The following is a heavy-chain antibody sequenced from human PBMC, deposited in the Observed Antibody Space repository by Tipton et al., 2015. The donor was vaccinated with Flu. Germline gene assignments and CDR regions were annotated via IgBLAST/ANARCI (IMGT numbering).Heavy chain of an antibody. CDR2: ISHSGSA. CDR3: ARRDYSNYVSDPKSCFDP. Sequence: TLSLTCTVSGDSMKSFYWSWIRQPPGRGLEWIGSISHSGSAYYNPSLKSRASVAVDTSKNQFSLKLSSVSAADTAVYYCARRDYSNYVSDPKSCFDPWGQGTLVTVSS. CDR1: GDSMKSFY. V-gene: IGHV4-38-2*02. D-gene: IGHD4-11*01. J-gene: IGHJ5*02.